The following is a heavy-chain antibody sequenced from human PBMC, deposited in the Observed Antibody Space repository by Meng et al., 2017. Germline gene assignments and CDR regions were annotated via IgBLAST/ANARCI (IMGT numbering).Heavy chain of an antibody. CDR3: AKESLGYYFDY. V-gene: IGHV3-21*01. J-gene: IGHJ4*02. D-gene: IGHD7-27*01. Sequence: LSLTCAASGFTFSIYWMSWVRQAPGKGLEWVSSISSSSSYIKYADSVKGRFTISRDNAKDSLYLQMNSLRAEDTAVYYCAKESLGYYFDYWGQGTLVTVSS. CDR2: ISSSSSYI. CDR1: GFTFSIYW.